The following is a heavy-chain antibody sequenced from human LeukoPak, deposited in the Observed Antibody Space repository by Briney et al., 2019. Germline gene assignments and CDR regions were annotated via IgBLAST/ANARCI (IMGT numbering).Heavy chain of an antibody. V-gene: IGHV3-23*01. J-gene: IGHJ6*02. CDR3: AKDRSLILRFGRPNDYYYGMDV. Sequence: GGSLRLSCAASGFTFSSYAMSWVRQAPGKGLEWVSAISGSGGSTYYADSVKGRFTISRDNSKNTLYLQMNSLRAEDTAVYYCAKDRSLILRFGRPNDYYYGMDVWGQGTTVTVSS. CDR2: ISGSGGST. D-gene: IGHD3-10*01. CDR1: GFTFSSYA.